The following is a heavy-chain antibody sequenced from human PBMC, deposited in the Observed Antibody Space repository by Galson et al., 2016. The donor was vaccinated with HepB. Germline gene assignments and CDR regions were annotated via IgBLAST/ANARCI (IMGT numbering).Heavy chain of an antibody. CDR2: IYPGASDT. Sequence: QSGAEVKKPGESLKISCKASGYIFINYWIGWVRQMPGKGLEWMGIIYPGASDTRYRPSFQGQVTISADKSISTAYLQWSSLKAPDTAMYYCARQSYYHYTMDVWGKGTTVTVSS. V-gene: IGHV5-51*01. J-gene: IGHJ6*04. CDR3: ARQSYYHYTMDV. CDR1: GYIFINYW.